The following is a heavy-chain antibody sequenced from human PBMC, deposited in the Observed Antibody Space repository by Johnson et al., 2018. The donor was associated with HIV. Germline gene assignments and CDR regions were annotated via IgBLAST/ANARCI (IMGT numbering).Heavy chain of an antibody. Sequence: EVQLVESGGGLVQPGGSLRLSCEASGFTFSSYAMHWVRQAPGKGLEYVSSISRDGAITYYADSVKGRFSISRDTSKNTLFLQLGSLIAEDMAVYYCASTTLDSTSWFGELLYKTAFDIWGQGTMVTVSS. CDR2: ISRDGAIT. CDR1: GFTFSSYA. J-gene: IGHJ3*02. CDR3: ASTTLDSTSWFGELLYKTAFDI. D-gene: IGHD3-10*01. V-gene: IGHV3-64*07.